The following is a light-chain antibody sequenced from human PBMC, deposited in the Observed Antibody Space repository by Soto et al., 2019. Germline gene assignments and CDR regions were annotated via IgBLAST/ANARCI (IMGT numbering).Light chain of an antibody. J-gene: IGLJ2*01. Sequence: QSALTQPASVSGSPGQSITISCTGTSSDVGGYNYDSWYQQHPGKAPKVMIYDVSNRPSGVSNRFSGSKSGNTASLTISGLQAEDEADYYCSSYTRSSTRVFGGGTKLTVL. CDR1: SSDVGGYNY. V-gene: IGLV2-14*01. CDR3: SSYTRSSTRV. CDR2: DVS.